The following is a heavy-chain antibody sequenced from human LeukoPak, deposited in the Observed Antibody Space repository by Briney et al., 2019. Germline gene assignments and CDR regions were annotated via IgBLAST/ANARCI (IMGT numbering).Heavy chain of an antibody. J-gene: IGHJ4*02. CDR1: GFTSSSYA. Sequence: GGSLRLSCAASGFTSSSYAMSWVRQAPGKGLEWVSGITGSGDSTYYADSVMGRFTISRDNSKNALYLQMNSLRAEDTAVYYCARVLYGSGSYSPYFDYWGQGTLVTVSS. CDR2: ITGSGDST. D-gene: IGHD3-10*01. CDR3: ARVLYGSGSYSPYFDY. V-gene: IGHV3-23*01.